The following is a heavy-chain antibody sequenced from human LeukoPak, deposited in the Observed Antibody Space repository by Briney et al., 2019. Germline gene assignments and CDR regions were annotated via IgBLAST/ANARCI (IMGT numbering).Heavy chain of an antibody. V-gene: IGHV3-48*01. Sequence: GGSLRLSCAASGFTLSSYSMNWVRQAPGKGMEWVSYISSSSSTIYYADSVKGRFTISRDNAKNSLYLQMNSLRAEDTAVYYCARHGDDILTGYTYYFDYWGQGTLVTVSS. CDR1: GFTLSSYS. D-gene: IGHD3-9*01. J-gene: IGHJ4*02. CDR2: ISSSSSTI. CDR3: ARHGDDILTGYTYYFDY.